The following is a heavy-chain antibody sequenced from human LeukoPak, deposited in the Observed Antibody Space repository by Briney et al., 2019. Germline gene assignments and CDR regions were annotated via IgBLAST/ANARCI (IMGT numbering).Heavy chain of an antibody. J-gene: IGHJ4*02. CDR1: GFTFSSYW. D-gene: IGHD6-6*01. Sequence: GGSLRLSCAASGFTFSSYWMHWVRQAPGKGLVWVSRINTDGSSTTYADSVKGRFTISRDNAKNTLYLQMNSLSAEDTAVYYCARGYSSSYRIDYWGQGTLVTVSP. CDR2: INTDGSST. CDR3: ARGYSSSYRIDY. V-gene: IGHV3-74*01.